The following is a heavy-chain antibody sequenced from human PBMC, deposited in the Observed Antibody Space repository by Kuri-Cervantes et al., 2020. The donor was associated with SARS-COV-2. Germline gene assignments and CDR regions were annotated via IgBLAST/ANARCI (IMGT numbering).Heavy chain of an antibody. J-gene: IGHJ4*02. Sequence: SETLSLTCTVSGGSISSSSYYWGWIRQPPGKGLEWIGSIYYSGSTYYNPSLKSRVTISVDTSKNQFSLKLSSVTAADTAVYYCARSRLDQFDFSLRLDFDYWGQGTLVTVSS. CDR1: GGSISSSSYY. V-gene: IGHV4-39*01. CDR2: IYYSGST. CDR3: ARSRLDQFDFSLRLDFDY. D-gene: IGHD3-16*01.